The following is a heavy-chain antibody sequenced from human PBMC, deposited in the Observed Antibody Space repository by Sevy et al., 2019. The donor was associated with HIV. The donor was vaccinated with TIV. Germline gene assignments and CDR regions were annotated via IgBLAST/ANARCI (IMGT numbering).Heavy chain of an antibody. CDR1: GFTFRSFS. CDR2: IWYDGRTE. V-gene: IGHV3-33*01. Sequence: GGSLRLSCVASGFTFRSFSMHWVRQAPGKGLEWVAAIWYDGRTERYADSVQGRFTISRDNSKKTLYLQMNGLRDEDTAIYYCARDAARVIVPTAGFDSWGEGTLVTVSS. D-gene: IGHD1-1*01. J-gene: IGHJ5*01. CDR3: ARDAARVIVPTAGFDS.